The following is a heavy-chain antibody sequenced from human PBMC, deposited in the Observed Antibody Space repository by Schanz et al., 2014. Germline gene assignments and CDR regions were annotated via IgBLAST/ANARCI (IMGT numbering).Heavy chain of an antibody. V-gene: IGHV3-23*04. CDR1: GFTFSTYW. CDR3: AKDFTGSGIFFNS. CDR2: ISGSGDNT. D-gene: IGHD3-10*01. J-gene: IGHJ5*01. Sequence: EVQLVESGGGLVQPGGSLRLSCAASGFTFSTYWMSWVRQAPGKGLEWVSAISGSGDNTFYADSVRGRFTISRDNSRNTLYLQMNSLRAEDTAVYYCAKDFTGSGIFFNSWGQGTLVSVSS.